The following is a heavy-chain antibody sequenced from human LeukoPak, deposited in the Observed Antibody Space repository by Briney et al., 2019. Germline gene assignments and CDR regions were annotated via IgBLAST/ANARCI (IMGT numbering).Heavy chain of an antibody. CDR1: GFTFSSYA. D-gene: IGHD6-6*01. V-gene: IGHV3-23*01. CDR2: ISGSGGST. CDR3: ARDLGEYSSSHWGSYYYGMDV. Sequence: GGSLRLSCAASGFTFSSYAMSWVRQAPGKGLEWVSAISGSGGSTYYADSVKGRFTISRDNSKNTLYLQMNSLRAEDTAVYYCARDLGEYSSSHWGSYYYGMDVWGQGTTVTVS. J-gene: IGHJ6*02.